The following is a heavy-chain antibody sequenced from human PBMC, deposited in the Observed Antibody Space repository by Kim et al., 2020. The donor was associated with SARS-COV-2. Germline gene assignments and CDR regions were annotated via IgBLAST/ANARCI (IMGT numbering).Heavy chain of an antibody. CDR2: IYYSGST. CDR3: ARVGIQLWYDY. D-gene: IGHD5-18*01. J-gene: IGHJ4*02. V-gene: IGHV4-39*07. Sequence: SETLSLTCTVSGGSISSSSYYWGWIRQPPGKGLEWIGSIYYSGSTYYNPSLKSRVTISVDTSKNQFSLKLSSVTAADTAVYYCARVGIQLWYDYWGQGTL. CDR1: GGSISSSSYY.